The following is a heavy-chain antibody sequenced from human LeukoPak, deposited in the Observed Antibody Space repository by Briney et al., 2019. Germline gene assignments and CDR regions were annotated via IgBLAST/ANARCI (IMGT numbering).Heavy chain of an antibody. V-gene: IGHV4-4*07. J-gene: IGHJ1*01. CDR3: ARVREWLGYF. D-gene: IGHD6-19*01. Sequence: KPSETLSLTCTVSAGSISSYYWGWIRQPAGKGLEWIGRLYTSGTTNYNPFLRSGVTTPVTTSKTQFFLKLSSVTAATAPVFYCARVREWLGYF. CDR2: LYTSGTT. CDR1: AGSISSYY.